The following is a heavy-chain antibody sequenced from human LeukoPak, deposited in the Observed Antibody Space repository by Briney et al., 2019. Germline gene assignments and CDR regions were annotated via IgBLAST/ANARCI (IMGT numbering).Heavy chain of an antibody. V-gene: IGHV1-69*01. J-gene: IGHJ6*02. CDR1: GYSFTTHW. D-gene: IGHD3-9*01. Sequence: KISCKGSGYSFTTHWISWVRQAPGQGLEWMGGIIPIFGTANYAQKFQGRVTITADESTSTAYMELSSLRSEDTAVYYCARARYYDILTGYSVLNYYYYGMDVWGQGTTVTVSS. CDR3: ARARYYDILTGYSVLNYYYYGMDV. CDR2: IIPIFGTA.